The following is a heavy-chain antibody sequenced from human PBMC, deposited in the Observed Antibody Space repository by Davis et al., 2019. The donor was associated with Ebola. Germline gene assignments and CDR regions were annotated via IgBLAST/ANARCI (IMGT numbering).Heavy chain of an antibody. J-gene: IGHJ2*01. Sequence: GESLKISRVASGFTLRTNYTNLVRPAPGKGLGWGSNIYNDGTTYYPDSVKGRFTISRDNSKNTLYLHMKSLRAEDTAVYYCPKVWDDQYWYFDFWGRGTLVTVSS. CDR1: GFTLRTNY. D-gene: IGHD3-16*01. V-gene: IGHV3-53*01. CDR2: IYNDGTT. CDR3: PKVWDDQYWYFDF.